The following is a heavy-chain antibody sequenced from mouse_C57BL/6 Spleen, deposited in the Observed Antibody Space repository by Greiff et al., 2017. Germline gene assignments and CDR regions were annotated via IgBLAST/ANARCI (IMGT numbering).Heavy chain of an antibody. CDR2: IYPRSGNT. Sequence: VKLQQSGAELARPGASVKLSCKASGYTFTSYGISWVKQRTGQGLEWIGEIYPRSGNTYYNEKFKGKATLTADKSSSTAYMELRSLTSEDSAVYFCAREDAMDYWGQGTSVTVSS. J-gene: IGHJ4*01. CDR1: GYTFTSYG. V-gene: IGHV1-81*01. CDR3: AREDAMDY.